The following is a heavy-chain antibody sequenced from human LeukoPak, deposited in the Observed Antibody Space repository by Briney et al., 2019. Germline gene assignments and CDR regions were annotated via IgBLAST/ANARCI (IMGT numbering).Heavy chain of an antibody. D-gene: IGHD6-13*01. J-gene: IGHJ4*02. CDR3: ATAYYTAAAGTPFDY. CDR1: GGTFSSYA. Sequence: GASVKVSCKSSGGTFSSYAISWVRQAPGQGLEWMGRIIPILGIANYAQKFQGRVTITADKSTSTAYMELSSLRSEDTAVYYCATAYYTAAAGTPFDYWGQGTLVTVSS. CDR2: IIPILGIA. V-gene: IGHV1-69*04.